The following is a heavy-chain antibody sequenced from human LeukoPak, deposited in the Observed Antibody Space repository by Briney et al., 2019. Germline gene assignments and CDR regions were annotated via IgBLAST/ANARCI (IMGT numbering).Heavy chain of an antibody. Sequence: PVRSLRLSCSASGFTFKSYAMHWVRQAPGKGLKYVSSINTNGANTYYADSVKGRFTISRDNSRNTVYVQMNSLTPEDTAVYYCVKGLDYSSSQMDSWGQGTLVTVSS. CDR3: VKGLDYSSSQMDS. CDR2: INTNGANT. CDR1: GFTFKSYA. D-gene: IGHD6-6*01. V-gene: IGHV3-64*05. J-gene: IGHJ4*02.